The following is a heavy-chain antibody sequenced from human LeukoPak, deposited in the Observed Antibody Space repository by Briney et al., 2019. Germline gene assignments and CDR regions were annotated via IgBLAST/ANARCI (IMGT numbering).Heavy chain of an antibody. CDR3: ASKGSSGWYDY. CDR1: GGSISSGSYY. CDR2: IYTSGST. J-gene: IGHJ4*02. Sequence: SETLSLTCTVSGGSISSGSYYWGWIRQPAGEGREWIVRIYTSGSTNYNPSLKSRVTISVDTSKNQFSLKLSSVTAADTAVYYCASKGSSGWYDYWGQGTLVTVSS. D-gene: IGHD6-19*01. V-gene: IGHV4-61*02.